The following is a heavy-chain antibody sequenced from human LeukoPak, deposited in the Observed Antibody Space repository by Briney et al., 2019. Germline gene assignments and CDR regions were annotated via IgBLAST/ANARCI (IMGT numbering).Heavy chain of an antibody. CDR3: ASYYNSSGYAFDY. V-gene: IGHV4-34*09. CDR1: GGSFSGYY. D-gene: IGHD3-22*01. Sequence: SETLSLTCAVYGGSFSGYYWSWIRQPPGKGLEWIGYIYYSGSTYYNPSLKSRVTISVDTSKNQFSLKLSSVTAADTAVYYCASYYNSSGYAFDYWGQGTLVTVSS. CDR2: IYYSGST. J-gene: IGHJ4*02.